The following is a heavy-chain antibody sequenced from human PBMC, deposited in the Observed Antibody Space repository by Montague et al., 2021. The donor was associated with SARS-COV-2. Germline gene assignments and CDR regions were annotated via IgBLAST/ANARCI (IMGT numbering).Heavy chain of an antibody. CDR3: ANVLDSYGFYFDY. Sequence: SLRLSCAASGFTFSYYAMHWVRQTPGKGLEWVAVISYDGSNKYYADSVKGRFTISRDNSKNTLYLQMNSLRAEDTAVYYCANVLDSYGFYFDYWGQGTLVTVSS. D-gene: IGHD5-18*01. CDR2: ISYDGSNK. CDR1: GFTFSYYA. V-gene: IGHV3-30*04. J-gene: IGHJ4*02.